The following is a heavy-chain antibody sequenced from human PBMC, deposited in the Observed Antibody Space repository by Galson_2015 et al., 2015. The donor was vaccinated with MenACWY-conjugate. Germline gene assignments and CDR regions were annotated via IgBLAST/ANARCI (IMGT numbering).Heavy chain of an antibody. Sequence: SVKVSCKASGFTFTSYAMHWVRQAPGQSLEWMGWINAGNGYTKYSENFQGRVTITRDTSARTAFMELSDLRSEDTAVYYCARGGAVTTPTDPWGQGTLVTVSS. J-gene: IGHJ5*02. CDR2: INAGNGYT. D-gene: IGHD4-17*01. V-gene: IGHV1-3*01. CDR3: ARGGAVTTPTDP. CDR1: GFTFTSYA.